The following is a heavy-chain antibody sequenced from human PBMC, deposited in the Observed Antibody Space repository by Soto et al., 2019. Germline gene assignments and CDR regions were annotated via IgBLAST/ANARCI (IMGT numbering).Heavy chain of an antibody. Sequence: ASVKVSCKASGYTFTSYDIDWVRLATGQGLEWMGWMNPNSGNTGYAQKFQGRVTMTRNTSISTAYMELSSLRSEDTAVYYCARAPGNYDYYYYMDVWGKGTTVTVSS. V-gene: IGHV1-8*01. J-gene: IGHJ6*03. CDR1: GYTFTSYD. CDR2: MNPNSGNT. D-gene: IGHD4-4*01. CDR3: ARAPGNYDYYYYMDV.